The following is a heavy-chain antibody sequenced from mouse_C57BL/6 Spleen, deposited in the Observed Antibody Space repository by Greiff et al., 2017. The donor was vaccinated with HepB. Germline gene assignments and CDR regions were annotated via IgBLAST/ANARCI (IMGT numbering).Heavy chain of an antibody. V-gene: IGHV1-55*01. CDR1: GYTFTSYW. CDR3: ARGYFGSSYAMDY. Sequence: QVQLQQPGAELVKPGASVKMSCKASGYTFTSYWITWVKQRPGQGLEWIGDIYPGSGSTNYNAKFKSKATLTVDTSSSTAYMQLSSLTSEDSAVYYCARGYFGSSYAMDYWGQGTSVTVSS. J-gene: IGHJ4*01. D-gene: IGHD1-1*01. CDR2: IYPGSGST.